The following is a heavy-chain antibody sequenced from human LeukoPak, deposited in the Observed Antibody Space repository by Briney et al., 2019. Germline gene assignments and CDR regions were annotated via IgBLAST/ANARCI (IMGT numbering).Heavy chain of an antibody. V-gene: IGHV1-2*02. J-gene: IGHJ4*02. CDR2: INPNSGDT. Sequence: ASVKVSCKASGYTFTSYYLDWLRQAPGQGLEWMGWINPNSGDTHYAQNFQGRVTLTRDTSSSTVYMELRRLRSDDTAVYYCARYFTSYSPDVVYWGQGTLVSVSS. CDR1: GYTFTSYY. D-gene: IGHD1-26*01. CDR3: ARYFTSYSPDVVY.